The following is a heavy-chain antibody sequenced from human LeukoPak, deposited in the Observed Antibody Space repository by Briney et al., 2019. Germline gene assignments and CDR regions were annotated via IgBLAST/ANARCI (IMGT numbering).Heavy chain of an antibody. Sequence: PGESLKISCKGSGYSFSSYWIGWVRQMSGKGLEWMGIIYPGDSDTRYSPSFQGQVTISADKSISTAYLQWSSLQASDTAMYYCARHYGYGYSNRPFDYWGQGTLVTVSS. CDR3: ARHYGYGYSNRPFDY. J-gene: IGHJ4*02. D-gene: IGHD4-11*01. CDR2: IYPGDSDT. V-gene: IGHV5-51*01. CDR1: GYSFSSYW.